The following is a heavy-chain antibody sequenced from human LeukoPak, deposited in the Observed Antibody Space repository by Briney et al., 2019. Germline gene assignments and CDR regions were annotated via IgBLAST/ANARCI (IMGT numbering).Heavy chain of an antibody. CDR1: GFTFSSYW. D-gene: IGHD2-21*02. V-gene: IGHV3-74*01. Sequence: GGSLRLSCAASGFTFSSYWMCWVRQDPGKGLAWVSCIKTDGSITAYAGSVKGRFTISRDDAKNTLYLQMNSLRADDTAVYYCARDGDAPMTDFDYWGQGTLVTVSA. CDR2: IKTDGSIT. J-gene: IGHJ4*02. CDR3: ARDGDAPMTDFDY.